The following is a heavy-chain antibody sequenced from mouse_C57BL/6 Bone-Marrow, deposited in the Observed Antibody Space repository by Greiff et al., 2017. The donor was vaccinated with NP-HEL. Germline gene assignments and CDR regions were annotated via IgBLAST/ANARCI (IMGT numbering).Heavy chain of an antibody. CDR3: APYYGSSPAFDV. J-gene: IGHJ1*03. CDR1: GFTFTDYY. CDR2: IRNKANGYTT. D-gene: IGHD1-1*01. Sequence: EVQRVESGGGLVQPGGSLSLSCAASGFTFTDYYMSWVRQPPGKALEWLGFIRNKANGYTTEYSASVKGRFTISRDNSQSILYLQMNALRAEDSATYYCAPYYGSSPAFDVWGTGTTVTVSS. V-gene: IGHV7-3*01.